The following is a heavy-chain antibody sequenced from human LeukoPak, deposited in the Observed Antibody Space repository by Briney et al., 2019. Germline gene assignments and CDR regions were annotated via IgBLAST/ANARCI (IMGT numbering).Heavy chain of an antibody. CDR2: ITSTSTTI. D-gene: IGHD6-19*01. CDR1: GSSFSTYS. J-gene: IGHJ4*02. Sequence: GGSLRLSCAGSGSSFSTYSMSWVRQALGKRLEWVSYITSTSTTIYYADSVKGRFTISRDNAKNSLYLQMNSLRPEDTAVYYCARDQGYSSGAYYFDSWGQGTLVTVSS. CDR3: ARDQGYSSGAYYFDS. V-gene: IGHV3-48*04.